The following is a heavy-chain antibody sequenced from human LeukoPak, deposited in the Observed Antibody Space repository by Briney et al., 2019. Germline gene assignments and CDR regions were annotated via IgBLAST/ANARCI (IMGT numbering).Heavy chain of an antibody. J-gene: IGHJ4*02. CDR1: GFTFSSYA. CDR3: ARDVGYCSSTSCYPHYFDY. Sequence: GGSLRLSCAASGFTFSSYAMHWVRQAPGKGLEWVAVISYDGSNKYYADSVKGRFTISRDNSKNTLYLQMNSLRAEDTAVYYCARDVGYCSSTSCYPHYFDYWGQETLVTVSS. V-gene: IGHV3-30-3*01. D-gene: IGHD2-2*01. CDR2: ISYDGSNK.